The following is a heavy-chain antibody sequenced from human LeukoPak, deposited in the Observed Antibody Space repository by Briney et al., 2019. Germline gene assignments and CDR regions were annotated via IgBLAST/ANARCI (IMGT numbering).Heavy chain of an antibody. CDR1: GYTLTELS. J-gene: IGHJ5*02. Sequence: GASVKVSCKVSGYTLTELSMHWVRQAPGKGLEWMGGFDPEDGETIYAQKFQGRVTMTEDTSTDTAYMELSSLRSEDTAVYYCATSGEDIAYDWFDPWGQGTLVTVSS. D-gene: IGHD2-15*01. CDR2: FDPEDGET. V-gene: IGHV1-24*01. CDR3: ATSGEDIAYDWFDP.